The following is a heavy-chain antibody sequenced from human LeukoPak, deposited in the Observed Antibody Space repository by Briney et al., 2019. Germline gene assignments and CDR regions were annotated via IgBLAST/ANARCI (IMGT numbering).Heavy chain of an antibody. CDR2: IAYDGTNT. Sequence: GRSLRLSCAASQFTFNIYPMHWVRQAPGKGLEWVATIAYDGTNTFYADSVRGRFTISRDNSKSALFLEMNSLRGEDTAVYYCAREPYDISGYGMDVWGQGTMVTVSS. CDR1: QFTFNIYP. CDR3: AREPYDISGYGMDV. V-gene: IGHV3-30-3*01. D-gene: IGHD3-22*01. J-gene: IGHJ6*02.